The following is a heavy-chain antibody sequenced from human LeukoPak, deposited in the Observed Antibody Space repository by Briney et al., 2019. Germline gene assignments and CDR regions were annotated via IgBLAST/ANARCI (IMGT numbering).Heavy chain of an antibody. J-gene: IGHJ6*02. V-gene: IGHV1-69*13. CDR3: ARGLYGSGSTRLYYYYYGMDV. CDR1: GGTFSSYA. D-gene: IGHD3-10*01. CDR2: IIPIFGTA. Sequence: GASVKVSCKASGGTFSSYAISWVRQAPGQGLEWMGGIIPIFGTANYAQKFQGRVTITADESTSTAYMELSSLRSEDTAVYYCARGLYGSGSTRLYYYYYGMDVWGQGTTVTVSS.